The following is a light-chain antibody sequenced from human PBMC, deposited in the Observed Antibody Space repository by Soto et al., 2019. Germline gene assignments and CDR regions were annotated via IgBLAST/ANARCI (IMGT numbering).Light chain of an antibody. V-gene: IGLV2-14*01. J-gene: IGLJ3*02. CDR2: EVS. Sequence: QSVLTQPASVSGSPGQSITISCTGTSSDVGGYNYVSWYQQHPGKAPKVMIYEVSNRPSGVSNRFSGSKSGNTASLTISGRQAEDDADYYCSSYTSSSPLWVLGGGTKLTVL. CDR1: SSDVGGYNY. CDR3: SSYTSSSPLWV.